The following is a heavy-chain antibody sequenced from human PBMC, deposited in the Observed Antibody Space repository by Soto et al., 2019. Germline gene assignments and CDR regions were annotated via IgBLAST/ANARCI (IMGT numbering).Heavy chain of an antibody. V-gene: IGHV3-30-3*01. Sequence: GGSLRLSCAASGFTFSSYAMHWVRQAPGKGLEWVAVISYDGSNKYYADSVKGRFTISRDNSKNTLYLQMNSLRAEDTAVYYCARDRVVPAAIRSYYYYGMDVWGQGTTVTV. J-gene: IGHJ6*02. CDR2: ISYDGSNK. D-gene: IGHD2-2*02. CDR1: GFTFSSYA. CDR3: ARDRVVPAAIRSYYYYGMDV.